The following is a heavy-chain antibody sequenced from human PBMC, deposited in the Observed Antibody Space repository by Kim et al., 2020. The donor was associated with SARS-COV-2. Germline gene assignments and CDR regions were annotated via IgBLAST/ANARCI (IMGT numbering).Heavy chain of an antibody. V-gene: IGHV1-2*06. J-gene: IGHJ4*02. CDR2: INPNSGGA. CDR3: VRDHLSAAGPGG. Sequence: ASVKVSCKASGYTFSDHSIHWVRQAPGQGLEWMGQINPNSGGADHAQKFQGRLTMTSDTSINTAYLQLLSLTPDDTAVYYCVRDHLSAAGPGGCGQGTL. CDR1: GYTFSDHS. D-gene: IGHD6-13*01.